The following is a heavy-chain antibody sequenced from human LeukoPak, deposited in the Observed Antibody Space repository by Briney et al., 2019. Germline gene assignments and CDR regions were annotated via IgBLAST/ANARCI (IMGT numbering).Heavy chain of an antibody. CDR3: AKPIGPRYGDYHNSCFDS. V-gene: IGHV3-23*01. CDR2: ISTTT. J-gene: IGHJ5*01. Sequence: QPGGSLSLSCAASGFTFSTYAMSWVRQVPAKGLEWVSAISTTTYYADFVEGRFTISRDNSKNTLYLQMNSLRAEDTAVYYCAKPIGPRYGDYHNSCFDSWGQGTLVTVSS. CDR1: GFTFSTYA. D-gene: IGHD4-17*01.